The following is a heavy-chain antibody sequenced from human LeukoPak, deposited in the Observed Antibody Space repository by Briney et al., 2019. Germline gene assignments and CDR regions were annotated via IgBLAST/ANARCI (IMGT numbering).Heavy chain of an antibody. D-gene: IGHD2-2*01. CDR3: ARGFRYCSSTSCLIDY. V-gene: IGHV1-8*02. J-gene: IGHJ4*02. CDR2: INPNSGNT. Sequence: GASVKVSCKTSRYTFTGYYMHWVRQAPGQGLEWMGWINPNSGNTGYAQKFQGRVTMTRNTSISTAYMELSSLRSEDTAVYYCARGFRYCSSTSCLIDYWGQGTLVTVSS. CDR1: RYTFTGYY.